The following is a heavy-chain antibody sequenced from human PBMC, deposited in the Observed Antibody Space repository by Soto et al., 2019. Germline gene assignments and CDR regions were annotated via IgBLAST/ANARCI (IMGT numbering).Heavy chain of an antibody. D-gene: IGHD1-26*01. J-gene: IGHJ4*02. V-gene: IGHV4-31*03. Sequence: QVQLQESGPGLVKPSQTLSLTCTVSGGSISSGGYYWSWIRQHPGKGLEWIGYIYYSGSTYYNPSLKSRVTISVDTSKSQFSRKLSSVTAADTAVYYCAREGGIVGATAADYWGQGTLVTVSS. CDR3: AREGGIVGATAADY. CDR1: GGSISSGGYY. CDR2: IYYSGST.